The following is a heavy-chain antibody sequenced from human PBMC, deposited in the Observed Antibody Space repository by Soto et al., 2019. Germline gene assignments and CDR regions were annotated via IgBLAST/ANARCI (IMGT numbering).Heavy chain of an antibody. J-gene: IGHJ4*02. CDR3: ASHYDSSGYYIQSFDY. V-gene: IGHV3-53*01. D-gene: IGHD3-22*01. Sequence: PGGSLRLSCAASGFTVSSNYMSWVRQAPGKGLEWVSVIYSGGSTYYADSVKGRFTISRDNSKNTLYLQMNSLRAEDTAVYYCASHYDSSGYYIQSFDYWGQGTLVTVYS. CDR2: IYSGGST. CDR1: GFTVSSNY.